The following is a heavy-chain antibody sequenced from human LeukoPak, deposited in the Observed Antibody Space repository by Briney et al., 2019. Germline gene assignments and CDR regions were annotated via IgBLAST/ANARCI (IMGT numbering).Heavy chain of an antibody. V-gene: IGHV3-21*01. Sequence: GGSLRLSCAASGFTFSSYSMNWVRQAPGKGLEWVSSISSSSSYIYYADSVKGRFTISRDNAKNSLYLQMNSLRAEDTAVYYCARAHTRTMVRGVILTDYFDYWGQGTLVTVSS. J-gene: IGHJ4*02. CDR3: ARAHTRTMVRGVILTDYFDY. CDR2: ISSSSSYI. D-gene: IGHD3-10*01. CDR1: GFTFSSYS.